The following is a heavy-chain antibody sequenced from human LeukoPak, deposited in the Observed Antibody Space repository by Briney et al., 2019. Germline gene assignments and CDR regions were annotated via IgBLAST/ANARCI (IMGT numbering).Heavy chain of an antibody. V-gene: IGHV1-69*13. D-gene: IGHD1-26*01. J-gene: IGHJ6*02. CDR1: GGTFSSYA. CDR2: ITPIFGTA. Sequence: ASVTVSCKASGGTFSSYAISWVRQAPGQGLEWMGGITPIFGTANYAQKFQGRVTITADESTSTAYMELSSLRSEDTAVYYCARDGRELPPLEDYYYYGMDVWGQGTTVTVSS. CDR3: ARDGRELPPLEDYYYYGMDV.